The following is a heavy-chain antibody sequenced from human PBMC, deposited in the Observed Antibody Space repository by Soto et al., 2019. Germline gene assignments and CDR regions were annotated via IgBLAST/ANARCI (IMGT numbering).Heavy chain of an antibody. Sequence: EVLLLESGGGLVQPGGSLRLSCAASGFTFSNYAMSWVRQAPGKGLEWVSAISGTGGSTYYADSVKGRFTISRDKSKTTLYLQMNSLRAEDTAVYYCAKSGSSSWYSGVNVCGQGTTVTVSS. CDR1: GFTFSNYA. D-gene: IGHD6-13*01. V-gene: IGHV3-23*01. J-gene: IGHJ6*02. CDR3: AKSGSSSWYSGVNV. CDR2: ISGTGGST.